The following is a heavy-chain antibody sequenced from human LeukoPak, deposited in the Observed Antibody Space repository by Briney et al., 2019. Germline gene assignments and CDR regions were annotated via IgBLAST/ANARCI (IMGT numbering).Heavy chain of an antibody. J-gene: IGHJ4*02. D-gene: IGHD4-17*01. V-gene: IGHV1-2*02. Sequence: ASVKVSCKASGYTFTGYYMHWVRQAPGQGLEGMGWINPNSGGTNYAQKFQGRVTMTRDTSISTAYMELSRLRSDDTAVYYCARESGRYGDYGYWGQGTLVTVSS. CDR3: ARESGRYGDYGY. CDR1: GYTFTGYY. CDR2: INPNSGGT.